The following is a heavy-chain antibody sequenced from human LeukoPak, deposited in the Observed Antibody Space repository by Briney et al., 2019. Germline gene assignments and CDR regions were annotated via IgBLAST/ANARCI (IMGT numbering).Heavy chain of an antibody. D-gene: IGHD6-19*01. CDR3: ARDSSGLYYFYY. CDR1: GFTFSNYE. CDR2: ISRSSGSSI. V-gene: IGHV3-48*03. J-gene: IGHJ4*02. Sequence: GGSLRLSCAASGFTFSNYEMNWVRQAPGKGLEWVSYISRSSGSSIYYADSVKGRFTISRDNAKNSLYLQMNSLRAEDTAVYYCARDSSGLYYFYYWGQGILVTVSS.